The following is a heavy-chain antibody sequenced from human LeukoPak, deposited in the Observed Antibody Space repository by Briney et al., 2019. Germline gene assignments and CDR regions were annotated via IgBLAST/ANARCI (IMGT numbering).Heavy chain of an antibody. V-gene: IGHV4-39*02. J-gene: IGHJ5*02. Sequence: SETLSLTRSVTGGSISRSSYYWGWIRQPPGEGLEWIGNIHYSGKTYYNPSLKSRVTISIDTSKNQFSLKLSSVTAADTAVYSCAKVGGLAVAGTDNWMDPWGQGTLVTVSS. CDR2: IHYSGKT. CDR3: AKVGGLAVAGTDNWMDP. D-gene: IGHD6-19*01. CDR1: GGSISRSSYY.